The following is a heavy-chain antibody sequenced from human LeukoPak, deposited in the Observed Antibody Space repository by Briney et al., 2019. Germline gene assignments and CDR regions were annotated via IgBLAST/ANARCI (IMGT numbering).Heavy chain of an antibody. Sequence: GGSLRLSCAVSGFTFSTYAMHWVRQAPGKGLEWVAVISYDENNKYYTDSVKGRFTISRDDSKNTLYLQMNSLRAEDTALYYCARDEQWRGHGMDVWGQGTTVTVSS. CDR3: ARDEQWRGHGMDV. J-gene: IGHJ6*02. V-gene: IGHV3-30-3*01. CDR2: ISYDENNK. CDR1: GFTFSTYA. D-gene: IGHD6-19*01.